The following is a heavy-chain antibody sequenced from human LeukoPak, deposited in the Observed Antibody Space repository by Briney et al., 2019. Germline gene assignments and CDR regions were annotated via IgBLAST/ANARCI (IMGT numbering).Heavy chain of an antibody. CDR1: GYTFTSYD. CDR3: ASYSGYDSWSDAFDI. Sequence: GASVKVSCKASGYTFTSYDINWVRQATGQGLEWMGWMNPNSGNTSYAQKLQGRVTMTTDTSTSTAYMELRSLRSDDTAVYYCASYSGYDSWSDAFDIWGQGTMVTVSS. J-gene: IGHJ3*02. CDR2: MNPNSGNT. V-gene: IGHV1-8*01. D-gene: IGHD5-12*01.